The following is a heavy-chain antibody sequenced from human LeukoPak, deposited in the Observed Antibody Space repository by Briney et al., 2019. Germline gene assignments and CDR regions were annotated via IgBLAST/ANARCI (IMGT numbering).Heavy chain of an antibody. V-gene: IGHV3-21*01. Sequence: GGSLRLSCAASGFTFSTYSMNWVRQTPGKGLEWVSSISSSSTYIYYADSVKGRFTISRDNAKDSLFLQMNSLRAEDTAVYYCARGGTTMVTDYVYWGQGPLVTVSS. CDR3: ARGGTTMVTDYVY. CDR2: ISSSSTYI. D-gene: IGHD4-23*01. J-gene: IGHJ4*02. CDR1: GFTFSTYS.